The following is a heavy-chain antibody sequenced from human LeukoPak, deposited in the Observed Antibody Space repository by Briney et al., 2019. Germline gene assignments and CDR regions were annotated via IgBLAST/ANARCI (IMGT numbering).Heavy chain of an antibody. CDR2: INPNSGGT. Sequence: ASVKVSCKASGYTFTGYYMHWVRQAPGQGLEWMGRINPNSGGTNYAQKFQGRVTMTRDTSISTAYMELSRLRSDDTAVYYCASSITYGEYVSNVYWGQGTLVTVSS. CDR3: ASSITYGEYVSNVY. D-gene: IGHD4-17*01. V-gene: IGHV1-2*06. J-gene: IGHJ4*02. CDR1: GYTFTGYY.